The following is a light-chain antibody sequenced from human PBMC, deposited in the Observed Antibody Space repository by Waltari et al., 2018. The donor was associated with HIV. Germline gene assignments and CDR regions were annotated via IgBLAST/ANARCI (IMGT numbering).Light chain of an antibody. CDR1: SGSIASSY. V-gene: IGLV6-57*04. J-gene: IGLJ3*02. Sequence: NFMLTQPRSVSESPGKTVIISCTRSSGSIASSYVQWYQQRPGSAPIIVIYEDHQRPSGVPDRFSGSIDSSSKSASLTISGLKTEDEADYYCQSYDSNNHWVFGGGTKLTVL. CDR3: QSYDSNNHWV. CDR2: EDH.